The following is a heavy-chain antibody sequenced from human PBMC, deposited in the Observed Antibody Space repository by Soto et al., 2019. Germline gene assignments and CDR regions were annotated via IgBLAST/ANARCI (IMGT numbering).Heavy chain of an antibody. D-gene: IGHD1-26*01. V-gene: IGHV1-3*01. J-gene: IGHJ4*02. CDR3: ARNPTVGATTFGDFDY. CDR1: GYPFTHYA. Sequence: ASVKVSCKSSGYPFTHYAMHWVRQAPGQRLEWMGWINAGNGNTKYSQKFQGRVTITRDTSASTAYMELSSLRSEDTAVYYCARNPTVGATTFGDFDYWGQGTLVTVSS. CDR2: INAGNGNT.